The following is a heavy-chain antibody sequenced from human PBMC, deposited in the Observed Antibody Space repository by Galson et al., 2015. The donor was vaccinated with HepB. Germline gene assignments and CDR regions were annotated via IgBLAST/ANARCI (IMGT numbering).Heavy chain of an antibody. J-gene: IGHJ4*02. D-gene: IGHD5-18*01. CDR2: ISSSSSTI. Sequence: SLRLSCPASGYTFSSYSMNWVRQAPGKGLEWFSYISSSSSTIYYADSVKGRFTISRDNAKNSLYLQMNRLGDEDTAVYYCARVRRYSDGYRDYWGQGTLVTVSS. CDR1: GYTFSSYS. V-gene: IGHV3-48*02. CDR3: ARVRRYSDGYRDY.